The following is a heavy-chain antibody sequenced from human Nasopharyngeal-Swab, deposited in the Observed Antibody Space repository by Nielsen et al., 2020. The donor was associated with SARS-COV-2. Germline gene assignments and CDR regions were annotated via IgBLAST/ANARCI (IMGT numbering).Heavy chain of an antibody. J-gene: IGHJ5*02. V-gene: IGHV5-51*01. CDR2: IYPGDSDT. D-gene: IGHD2-2*01. Sequence: GESLKIYCKGSGYSFTSYWIGWVRQMPGKGLEWMGIIYPGDSDTRYSPSFQCQVTISADKSISTAYLQWSSLKASDTAMYYCARHSVGYCSSTSCWGLNWFDPWGQGTLVTVSS. CDR3: ARHSVGYCSSTSCWGLNWFDP. CDR1: GYSFTSYW.